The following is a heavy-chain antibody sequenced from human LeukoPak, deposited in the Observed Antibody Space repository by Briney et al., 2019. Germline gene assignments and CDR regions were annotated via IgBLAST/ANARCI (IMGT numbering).Heavy chain of an antibody. Sequence: SETLSLTCTVSGDSISSSSYYWGWIRQPPGKGLEWIGSIYYSGSTYYNPSLKSRVTISVDTSKNQFSLKLSSVTAADTAVYYCARHTSYYYGSGSWNYYYYYMDVWGKGTTVTVSS. V-gene: IGHV4-39*01. CDR2: IYYSGST. CDR3: ARHTSYYYGSGSWNYYYYYMDV. J-gene: IGHJ6*03. D-gene: IGHD3-10*01. CDR1: GDSISSSSYY.